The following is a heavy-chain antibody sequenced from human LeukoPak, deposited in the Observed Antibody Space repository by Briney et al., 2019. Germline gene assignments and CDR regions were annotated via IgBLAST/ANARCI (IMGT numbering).Heavy chain of an antibody. J-gene: IGHJ5*02. CDR2: ISAYNGNT. CDR1: GYTFTSYG. V-gene: IGHV1-18*01. CDR3: ARDDIVVVPAATTTNWIDP. D-gene: IGHD2-2*01. Sequence: AASVKVSCKASGYTFTSYGISWVRQAPGQGLEWMGWISAYNGNTNYAQKLQGRVTMTTDTSTSTAYMELRSLRSDDTAVYYCARDDIVVVPAATTTNWIDPWGQGTLVTVSS.